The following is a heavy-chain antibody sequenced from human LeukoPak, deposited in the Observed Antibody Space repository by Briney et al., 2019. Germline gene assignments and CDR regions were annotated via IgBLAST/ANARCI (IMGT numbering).Heavy chain of an antibody. CDR2: MCYSGST. Sequence: SETLSLTCTVSGGSISSKSHYWGWIRQPPGKGLEWIGSMCYSGSTYYNPSLQSRVTMSVDTSKNQFSLRLTSVTAADTAVYYCARHGSSEFDYWGQGTLVTVSS. V-gene: IGHV4-39*01. D-gene: IGHD3-3*01. CDR1: GGSISSKSHY. J-gene: IGHJ4*02. CDR3: ARHGSSEFDY.